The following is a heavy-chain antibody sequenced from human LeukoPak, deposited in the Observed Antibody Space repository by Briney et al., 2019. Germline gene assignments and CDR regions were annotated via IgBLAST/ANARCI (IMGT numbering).Heavy chain of an antibody. CDR2: ISGSSAYI. J-gene: IGHJ4*02. CDR3: ARDRAPSLTGYGDQGY. Sequence: AGGSLRLSCAASGFTFSAYSMNWVRQAPGKGLEWISFISGSSAYIYYVDSVKGRFTISRDNAKNSLFLQMNSLRAEDTAVYYCARDRAPSLTGYGDQGYWGQGTLVTVSS. CDR1: GFTFSAYS. D-gene: IGHD4-17*01. V-gene: IGHV3-21*01.